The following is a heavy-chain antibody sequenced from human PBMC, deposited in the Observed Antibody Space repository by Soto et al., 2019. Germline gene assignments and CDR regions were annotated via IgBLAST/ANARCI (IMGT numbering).Heavy chain of an antibody. J-gene: IGHJ4*02. Sequence: QVPLVESGGGVVQPGRSLRLSCAASGFIFSSYAMHWVRQAPGKGLEWVAVISYDGSNKYYADSVKGRFTISRDNSKNTLYLQMTSLRAEDTAXXXXXXXXXXXSWDYWGQGTLVTVSS. CDR1: GFIFSSYA. V-gene: IGHV3-30-3*01. D-gene: IGHD6-13*01. CDR3: XXXXXXXSWDY. CDR2: ISYDGSNK.